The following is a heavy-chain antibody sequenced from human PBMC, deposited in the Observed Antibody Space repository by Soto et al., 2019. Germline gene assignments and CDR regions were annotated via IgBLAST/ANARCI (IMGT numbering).Heavy chain of an antibody. Sequence: QVQVVQSGAEVKKPGSSVKISCKASGRIFSSFHTSWGRQVPGQGLEWLGGVISASGSVTYAPKVQGRVTMTAVNSAGIGYMELTSLTSENTAIYYCARVGSRDAYHYVIDQWGPGTMVTVSS. CDR2: VISASGSV. CDR3: ARVGSRDAYHYVIDQ. J-gene: IGHJ1*01. CDR1: GRIFSSFH. V-gene: IGHV1-69*06. D-gene: IGHD3-10*02.